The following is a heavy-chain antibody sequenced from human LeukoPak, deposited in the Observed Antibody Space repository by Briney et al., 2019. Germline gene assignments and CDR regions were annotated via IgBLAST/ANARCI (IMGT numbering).Heavy chain of an antibody. J-gene: IGHJ4*02. Sequence: RASVKVPCKSSGYTFTGYYIHWVRQAPGQGLEWMGCITPYSGDTNYAQKFQGRVTMTRDMSITTSYMELTRLTSDDSAVYYCARSELYGHSGSIDYWGQGTPVIVSS. CDR3: ARSELYGHSGSIDY. CDR1: GYTFTGYY. V-gene: IGHV1-2*02. CDR2: ITPYSGDT. D-gene: IGHD5-12*01.